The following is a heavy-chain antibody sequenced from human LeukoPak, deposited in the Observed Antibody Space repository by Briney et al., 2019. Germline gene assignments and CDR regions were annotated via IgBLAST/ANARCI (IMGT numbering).Heavy chain of an antibody. CDR3: VRVQVVVPSAFDYCDY. V-gene: IGHV3-9*01. Sequence: GGSLRLSCAASGFIFNEYAMHWVRQAPGKGLEWVSSVNWSPGSEAYADSVKGRFTISRDNAKNSLYLQMNSLRAEDTAVYYCVRVQVVVPSAFDYCDYWGQGTLVTVSS. CDR2: VNWSPGSE. CDR1: GFIFNEYA. J-gene: IGHJ4*02. D-gene: IGHD2-15*01.